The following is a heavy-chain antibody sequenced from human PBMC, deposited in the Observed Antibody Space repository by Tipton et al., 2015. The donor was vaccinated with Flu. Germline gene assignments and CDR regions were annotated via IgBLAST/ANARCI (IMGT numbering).Heavy chain of an antibody. J-gene: IGHJ4*02. Sequence: TLSLTCTVSGGPISSFYWSWIRQPPGKGLEWIAYISNSGSSNYNPSLKSRITVSVDTSKNQFSLILSSVTAADTAVYYCARSSRGWYRAMFDWGQGTLVTVSS. V-gene: IGHV4-59*01. CDR2: ISNSGSS. CDR1: GGPISSFY. D-gene: IGHD6-19*01. CDR3: ARSSRGWYRAMFD.